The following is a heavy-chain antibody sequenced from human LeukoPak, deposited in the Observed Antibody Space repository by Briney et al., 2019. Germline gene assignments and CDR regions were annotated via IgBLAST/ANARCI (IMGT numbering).Heavy chain of an antibody. CDR3: AKQLGYCSDGSCYFPY. Sequence: GGSLRLSCAASGFIFSSYSMSWVRQAPGKGLEWVSVITGSGGNTYYADSVKGRFTISKDNSKSTLCLQMNSLRAEDTAVYYCAKQLGYCSDGSCYFPYWGQGTLVTVSS. CDR2: ITGSGGNT. CDR1: GFIFSSYS. D-gene: IGHD2-15*01. J-gene: IGHJ4*02. V-gene: IGHV3-23*01.